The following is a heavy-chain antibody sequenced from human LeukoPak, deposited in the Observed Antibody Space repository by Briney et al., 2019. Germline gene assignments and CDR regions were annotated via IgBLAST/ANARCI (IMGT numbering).Heavy chain of an antibody. J-gene: IGHJ4*02. CDR2: IYYSGST. Sequence: SETLSLTCTVSGGSISSGGYYWSWIRQHPGKGLEWIGYIYYSGSTYYNPSLKSRVTISVDTSKNQFSLKLSSVTAADTAVYYCARGVGATSYYFDYWGQGTLVTVSS. D-gene: IGHD1-26*01. CDR3: ARGVGATSYYFDY. CDR1: GGSISSGGYY. V-gene: IGHV4-31*03.